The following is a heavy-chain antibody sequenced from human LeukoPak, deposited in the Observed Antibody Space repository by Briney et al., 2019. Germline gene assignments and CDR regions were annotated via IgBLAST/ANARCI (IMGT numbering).Heavy chain of an antibody. D-gene: IGHD3-22*01. J-gene: IGHJ6*03. CDR2: IIPIFGTA. V-gene: IGHV1-69*13. CDR3: ARVAYEGPIYYYYMDV. CDR1: GGTFSSYA. Sequence: SVNVSCKASGGTFSSYANSWVRQAPGQGLEWMGGIIPIFGTANYAQKFQGRVTITADESTSTAYMELSSLRSEDTAVYYCARVAYEGPIYYYYMDVWGKGTTVTVSS.